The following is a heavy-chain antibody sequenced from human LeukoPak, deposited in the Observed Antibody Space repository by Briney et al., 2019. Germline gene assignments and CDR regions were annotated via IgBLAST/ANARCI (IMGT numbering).Heavy chain of an antibody. CDR1: GGSLSSGGYS. CDR2: IYHSGST. V-gene: IGHV4-30-2*01. J-gene: IGHJ4*02. D-gene: IGHD4-17*01. Sequence: SETLSLTCAVSGGSLSSGGYSWSWIRQPPGKGLEWIGYIYHSGSTYYNPSLKSRVTISVDRSKNQFSLKLSSVTAADTAVYYCARGYGDYQSGYYFDYWGQGTLVTVSS. CDR3: ARGYGDYQSGYYFDY.